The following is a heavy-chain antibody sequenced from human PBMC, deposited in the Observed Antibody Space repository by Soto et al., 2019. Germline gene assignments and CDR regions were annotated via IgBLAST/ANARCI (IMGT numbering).Heavy chain of an antibody. Sequence: EVQLVESGGGLVNPGGSLRLSCAASGFTFSYYPLHWVRRAPGKGLEWVSSISGIRDYIRYADSVKGRFTISRDNAKTSLYLQMNSLTAEDTAVYYCAREGVHNYTEYYCDYWGQVTLVTVSS. CDR2: ISGIRDYI. CDR1: GFTFSYYP. D-gene: IGHD3-10*01. J-gene: IGHJ4*02. CDR3: AREGVHNYTEYYCDY. V-gene: IGHV3-21*06.